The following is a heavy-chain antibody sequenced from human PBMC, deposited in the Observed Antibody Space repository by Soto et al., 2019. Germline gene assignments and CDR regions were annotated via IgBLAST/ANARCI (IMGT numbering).Heavy chain of an antibody. CDR3: ARALAPIYGDY. CDR1: GGSFSGYY. J-gene: IGHJ4*02. D-gene: IGHD2-15*01. CDR2: INHSGST. V-gene: IGHV4-34*01. Sequence: PSETLSLTCAVYGGSFSGYYWSWIRQPPGKGLEWIGEINHSGSTNYNPSLKSRVTISVDTSKNQFSLKLSSVTAADTAVYYCARALAPIYGDYWGQGTLVTVSS.